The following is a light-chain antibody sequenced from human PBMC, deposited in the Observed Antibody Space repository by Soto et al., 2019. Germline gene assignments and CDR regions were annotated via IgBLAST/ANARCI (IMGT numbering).Light chain of an antibody. CDR2: DTS. Sequence: QAVVTQEPSLTVSPGGTVTLTCGSSTGAVTSGHYPYWFQQKPGQAPRTLIYDTSNKHSWTPARFSGSLLGGKAALTLSGAQPEYEAEHYSLLSYSGAYVVFGGGTKLTVL. CDR3: LLSYSGAYVV. V-gene: IGLV7-46*01. J-gene: IGLJ2*01. CDR1: TGAVTSGHY.